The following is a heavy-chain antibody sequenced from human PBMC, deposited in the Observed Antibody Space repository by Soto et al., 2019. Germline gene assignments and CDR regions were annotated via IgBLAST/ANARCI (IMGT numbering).Heavy chain of an antibody. CDR2: ISGSGGST. J-gene: IGHJ4*02. CDR1: GFTFSSYA. V-gene: IGHV3-23*01. CDR3: AASISTSCCANFDY. D-gene: IGHD2-2*01. Sequence: GGSLRLSCAASGFTFSSYAMSWVRQAPGKGLEWVSAISGSGGSTYYVDSVKGRFTISRDNSKNTLYLQMNSLRAEDTAVYYCAASISTSCCANFDYWGQGTLVTVSS.